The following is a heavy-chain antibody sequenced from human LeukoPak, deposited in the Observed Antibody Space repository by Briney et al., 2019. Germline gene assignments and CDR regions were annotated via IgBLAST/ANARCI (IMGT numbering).Heavy chain of an antibody. CDR1: GGSISSYY. V-gene: IGHV4-59*01. J-gene: IGHJ5*02. Sequence: SETLSLTCTVSGGSISSYYWSWIRQPPGKGLEWIGYIYYSGSSNYNPSLKSRVTISVDTSKNQFSLKLSSVTAADMAVYYCARDRGVGADWFDPWGQGTLVTVSS. CDR2: IYYSGSS. D-gene: IGHD1-26*01. CDR3: ARDRGVGADWFDP.